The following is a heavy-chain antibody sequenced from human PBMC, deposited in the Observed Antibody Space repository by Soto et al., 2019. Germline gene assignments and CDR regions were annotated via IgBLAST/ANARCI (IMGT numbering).Heavy chain of an antibody. CDR3: ARYSTMVRGFRY. J-gene: IGHJ4*02. D-gene: IGHD3-10*01. CDR2: IYYSGST. V-gene: IGHV4-59*01. CDR1: GGSISSYY. Sequence: SETLSLTCTVSGGSISSYYWSWIRQPPVNGLEWIGYIYYSGSTNYNPSLKSRVTISVDTSKNQFSLKLSSVTAADTAVYYCARYSTMVRGFRYWGQGTLVTVSS.